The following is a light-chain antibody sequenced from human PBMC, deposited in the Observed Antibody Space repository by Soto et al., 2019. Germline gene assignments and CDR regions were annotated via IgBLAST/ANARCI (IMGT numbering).Light chain of an antibody. V-gene: IGKV3-20*01. CDR3: QQYGSSPWT. J-gene: IGKJ1*01. CDR1: QSVSSSY. Sequence: EIVLTQSPGTLSLSPGERATLSCRASQSVSSSYLAWYQQKPGQAPRLLIYGASSRATGIPDRFSGSGSAPDFTLTISRLEPEDFAVYYCQQYGSSPWTFGQGTKVEIK. CDR2: GAS.